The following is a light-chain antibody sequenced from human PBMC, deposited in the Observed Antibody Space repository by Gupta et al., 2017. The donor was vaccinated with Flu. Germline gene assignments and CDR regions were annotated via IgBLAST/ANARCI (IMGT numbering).Light chain of an antibody. J-gene: IGLJ1*01. CDR1: STDIGNYDY. CDR3: CSYRDTVILV. CDR2: EVS. V-gene: IGLV2-14*01. Sequence: QSPLTQPPSVSGSPGQSLTLSCTGTSTDIGNYDYVSWYQQHPGKAPKLIIFEVSDRPLGISDRFSGSKSGNTASLTISGLQPEDEADYYCCSYRDTVILVFGTGTKVTVL.